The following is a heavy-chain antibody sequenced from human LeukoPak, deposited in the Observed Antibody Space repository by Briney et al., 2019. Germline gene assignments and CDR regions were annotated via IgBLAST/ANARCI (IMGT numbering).Heavy chain of an antibody. CDR1: GFTFRSHA. J-gene: IGHJ4*02. D-gene: IGHD1-26*01. CDR2: ISGSGDST. CDR3: AKLRRKDNSGSLVAGYFDY. Sequence: GGSLRLSCAASGFTFRSHAMSWVRQAPGKGLEWLSTISGSGDSTYYADSVKGRFTTSRDNSKNTLYLQMNSLRAEDTAVYYCAKLRRKDNSGSLVAGYFDYWGQGTLVTVSS. V-gene: IGHV3-23*01.